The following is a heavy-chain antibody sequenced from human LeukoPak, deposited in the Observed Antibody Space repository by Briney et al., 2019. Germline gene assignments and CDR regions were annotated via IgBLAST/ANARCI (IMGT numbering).Heavy chain of an antibody. Sequence: GGSLRLSCAASGFTFSNAWMSWVRQAPGKGLEWVSVIYSGGSTYYADSVKGRFTISRDNSKNTLYLQMNSLRAEDTAVCYCKSLHRGGDYWGQGTLVTVSS. CDR1: GFTFSNAW. CDR3: KSLHRGGDY. J-gene: IGHJ4*02. V-gene: IGHV3-66*01. D-gene: IGHD2-15*01. CDR2: IYSGGST.